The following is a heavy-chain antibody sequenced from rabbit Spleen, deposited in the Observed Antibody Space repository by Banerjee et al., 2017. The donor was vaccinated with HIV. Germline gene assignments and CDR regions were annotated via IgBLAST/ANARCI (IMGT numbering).Heavy chain of an antibody. CDR2: IDLLFGTT. Sequence: QEQLMESGGGLVQPGGSLKLSCKASGFDFSRTGVSWVRQAPGKGLEWIGYIDLLFGTTYYASWVNGRFTISSHNAQNTLYLQVHSLTAADTATYFCVRGASGSGYYSLWGPGTLVTGS. D-gene: IGHD1-1*01. CDR3: VRGASGSGYYSL. V-gene: IGHV1S47*01. J-gene: IGHJ4*01. CDR1: GFDFSRTG.